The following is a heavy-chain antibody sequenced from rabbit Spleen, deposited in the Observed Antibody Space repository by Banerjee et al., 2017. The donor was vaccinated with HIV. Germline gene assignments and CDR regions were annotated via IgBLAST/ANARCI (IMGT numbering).Heavy chain of an antibody. Sequence: QSLEESGGDLVKPGASLTLTCKASGFSFSDRDVMCWVRQAPGKGLEWIACINTYTDKGVYATWAKGRFTISKTSSTTVTLQMTSVTVADTAIYFCLRDRANIGGDYGPYYFDLWGPGTLVTVS. CDR1: GFSFSDRDV. J-gene: IGHJ4*01. CDR2: INTYTDKG. D-gene: IGHD2-1*01. CDR3: LRDRANIGGDYGPYYFDL. V-gene: IGHV1S40*01.